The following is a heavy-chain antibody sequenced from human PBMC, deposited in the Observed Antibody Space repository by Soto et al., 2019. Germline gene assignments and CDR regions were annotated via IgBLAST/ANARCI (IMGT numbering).Heavy chain of an antibody. CDR1: GGSISSYY. V-gene: IGHV4-59*01. CDR3: ARALPSTVTTD. CDR2: IYYSGST. D-gene: IGHD4-17*01. Sequence: SETLSLTCTVSGGSISSYYWSWIRQPPGKGLEWIGYIYYSGSTNYNPSLKSRVTISVDTSKNQFSLKLSSVTAADTAVYYCARALPSTVTTDWGQGTLVTVSS. J-gene: IGHJ4*02.